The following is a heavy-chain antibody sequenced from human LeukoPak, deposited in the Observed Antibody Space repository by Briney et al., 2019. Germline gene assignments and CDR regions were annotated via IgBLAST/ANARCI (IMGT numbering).Heavy chain of an antibody. J-gene: IGHJ5*02. V-gene: IGHV1-69*05. D-gene: IGHD3-22*01. CDR1: GGTFSSYA. CDR2: IIPIFGTA. Sequence: SVKVSCKASGGTFSSYAISWVRQAPGQGLEWMGGIIPIFGTANYAQKFQGRVTITTDESTSTAYMELSSLSSEDTAVYYCARSTADSSGYYGGNWFDPRGQGTLVTVSS. CDR3: ARSTADSSGYYGGNWFDP.